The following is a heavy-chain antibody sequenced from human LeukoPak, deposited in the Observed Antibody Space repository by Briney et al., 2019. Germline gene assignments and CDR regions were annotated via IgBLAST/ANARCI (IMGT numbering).Heavy chain of an antibody. Sequence: GGSLRLSCAASGFTFSSYEMNWVRQAPGKGLEWVSYISSRGSTIYYADSVKGRFTISRDNAKNSLYLQMNSLRAEDTAVYYCARDDSSGYIEGEPDYWGQGTLVTVSS. J-gene: IGHJ4*02. CDR2: ISSRGSTI. CDR1: GFTFSSYE. D-gene: IGHD3-22*01. V-gene: IGHV3-48*03. CDR3: ARDDSSGYIEGEPDY.